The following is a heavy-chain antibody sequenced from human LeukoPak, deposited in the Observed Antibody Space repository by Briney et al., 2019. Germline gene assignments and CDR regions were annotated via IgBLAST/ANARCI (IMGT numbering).Heavy chain of an antibody. Sequence: SETLSLTCTVSGGSITGSYWSWIRQPPGKGLEWIGYVYSSGSTDYNPPLKSRVTISVDTSKNQFSLKLSSVTAADTAVYFCARGGWSLDIWGRGTLVAVSS. CDR1: GGSITGSY. V-gene: IGHV4-59*01. CDR2: VYSSGST. CDR3: ARGGWSLDI. J-gene: IGHJ2*01.